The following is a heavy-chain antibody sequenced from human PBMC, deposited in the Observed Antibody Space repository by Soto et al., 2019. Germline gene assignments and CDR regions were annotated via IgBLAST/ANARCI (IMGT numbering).Heavy chain of an antibody. D-gene: IGHD3-16*01. CDR2: VYYSGIT. Sequence: QVQLQESGPRLVQPSQTLSLTCTVSGGPIRRRGYYWSWIRQHPGQGLEWIGFVYYSGITDYNPSLKRRVTISADTSKNQFSLNLRSVTAADTAVYYCVSSGAREGDWFDPWGQGTLVTVSS. CDR3: VSSGAREGDWFDP. V-gene: IGHV4-31*03. J-gene: IGHJ5*02. CDR1: GGPIRRRGYY.